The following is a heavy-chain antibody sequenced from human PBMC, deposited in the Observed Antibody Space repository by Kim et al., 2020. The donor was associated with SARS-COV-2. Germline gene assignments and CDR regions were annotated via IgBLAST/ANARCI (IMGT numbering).Heavy chain of an antibody. V-gene: IGHV3-30*18. CDR2: ISYDGSNK. J-gene: IGHJ4*02. CDR1: GFTFSSYG. Sequence: GGSLRLSCAASGFTFSSYGMHWVRQAPGKGLEWVAVISYDGSNKYYADSVKGRFTISRDNSKNTLYLQMNSLRAEDTAVYYCAKENRRGYSYGYGFDYWGQGTLVTVSS. CDR3: AKENRRGYSYGYGFDY. D-gene: IGHD5-18*01.